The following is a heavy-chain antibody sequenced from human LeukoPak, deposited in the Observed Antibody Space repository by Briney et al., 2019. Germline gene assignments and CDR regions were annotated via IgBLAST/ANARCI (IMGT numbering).Heavy chain of an antibody. V-gene: IGHV4-30-4*01. CDR1: GGSISSGDYY. D-gene: IGHD2-2*02. CDR2: IYYSGGT. J-gene: IGHJ4*02. Sequence: PSETLSLTCTVSGGSISSGDYYWSWIRQPPGKGLEWIGYIYYSGGTYYNPSLRSRLSMSLDTSRNQFSLRLSSVTAADAAVYYCAVTGSYTTTLHYWGQGTLVTVSS. CDR3: AVTGSYTTTLHY.